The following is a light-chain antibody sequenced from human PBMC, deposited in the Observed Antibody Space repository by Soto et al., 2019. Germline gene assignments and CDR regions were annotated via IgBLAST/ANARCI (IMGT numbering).Light chain of an antibody. J-gene: IGKJ5*01. V-gene: IGKV3D-15*01. CDR1: QTVPSR. CDR3: QKYWIFWT. Sequence: MALPLTNKPVTPGECVTLSCRDSQTVPSRIAWYQQHPGQAPRLHIYGASSRATGIPDRFSGSGSGTDFSLTSINLEHDDIADCYWQKYWIFWTFGQGTRLDIK. CDR2: GAS.